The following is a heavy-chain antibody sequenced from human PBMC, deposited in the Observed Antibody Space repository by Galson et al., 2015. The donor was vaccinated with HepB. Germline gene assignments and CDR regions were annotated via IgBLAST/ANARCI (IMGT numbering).Heavy chain of an antibody. J-gene: IGHJ4*02. CDR2: IKQDGSEK. CDR1: GFTFTTYW. V-gene: IGHV3-7*03. D-gene: IGHD3-22*01. CDR3: VRGKAGYFYLAYYFDY. Sequence: SLRLSCAASGFTFTTYWMTWVRQAPGKGLEWVANIKQDGSEKYYVDSVKGRFTISRDNAKNSLYLQMNSLRAEDTAVYHCVRGKAGYFYLAYYFDYWGQGTLVTVSS.